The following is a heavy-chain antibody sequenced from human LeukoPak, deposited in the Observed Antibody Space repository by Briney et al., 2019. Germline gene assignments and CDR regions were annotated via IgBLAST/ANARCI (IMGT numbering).Heavy chain of an antibody. J-gene: IGHJ4*02. CDR1: GFTCSHFG. CDR3: AKDAQRGFDYSNSLEY. D-gene: IGHD4-11*01. Sequence: PGGSLRLSCAASGFTCSHFGFHWVRQAPGKGLEWVAVIWSDGTNRYYGDSVKGRFIIQRDDSQKTVYLQMNRLRAEDTAIYYCAKDAQRGFDYSNSLEYWGRGSLVTVSS. CDR2: IWSDGTNR. V-gene: IGHV3-33*06.